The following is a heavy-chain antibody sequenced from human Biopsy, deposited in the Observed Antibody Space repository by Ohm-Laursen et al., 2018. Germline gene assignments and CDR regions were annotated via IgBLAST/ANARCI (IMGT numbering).Heavy chain of an antibody. CDR2: IFYRGST. Sequence: SETLSLTCPVSGGSISNNNYYWGWIRQPPGKGREWIGSIFYRGSTHYKPSLKSRVNISVDTSKNQFSLKLNSVTAADTAVYYCARDYDTSGYYYVSWGQGTLVTVSS. J-gene: IGHJ5*02. CDR1: GGSISNNNYY. V-gene: IGHV4-39*01. CDR3: ARDYDTSGYYYVS. D-gene: IGHD3-22*01.